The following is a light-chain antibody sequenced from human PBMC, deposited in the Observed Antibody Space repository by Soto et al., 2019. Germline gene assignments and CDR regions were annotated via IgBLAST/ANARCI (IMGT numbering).Light chain of an antibody. CDR3: QQYYRTPIT. CDR2: AAS. CDR1: HSISTY. J-gene: IGKJ4*01. V-gene: IGKV1-39*01. Sequence: DIHITQSPSSLSASVGDRVTITCRASHSISTYLIWYQQKLGKAPKLLIYAASNLQSGVPSRFSGSGSGTDFTLTISSLQAEDVAVYSCQQYYRTPITFGGGTKVDIK.